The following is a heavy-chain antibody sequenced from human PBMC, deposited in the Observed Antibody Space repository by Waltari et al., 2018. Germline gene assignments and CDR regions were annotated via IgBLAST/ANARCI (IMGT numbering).Heavy chain of an antibody. CDR3: ARTTAVAGIDY. Sequence: QVQLVESGGGVVQPGRSLRLSCAASGFTFSSYGMHWVRQAPGKGLEWVAVIWYDGSNKYYADSVKGRFTISRDNSKNTLYLQMNSLRAEDTAVYYCARTTAVAGIDYWGQGTLVIVSS. CDR2: IWYDGSNK. V-gene: IGHV3-33*01. J-gene: IGHJ4*02. D-gene: IGHD6-19*01. CDR1: GFTFSSYG.